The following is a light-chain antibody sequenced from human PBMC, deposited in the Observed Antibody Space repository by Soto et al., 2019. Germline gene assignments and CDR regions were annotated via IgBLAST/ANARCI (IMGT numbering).Light chain of an antibody. V-gene: IGKV3-20*01. CDR3: HQYGDSPPFT. CDR2: DAS. J-gene: IGKJ5*01. Sequence: EVVLTQSPDTLSSSPGERVTLSCRASQTIINNYLAWYQQKPGQAPRLLIYDASTRAAGIPDRISGSESGTDFTLTISRLEPEDFAVYYCHQYGDSPPFTFGQGTRLDIK. CDR1: QTIINNY.